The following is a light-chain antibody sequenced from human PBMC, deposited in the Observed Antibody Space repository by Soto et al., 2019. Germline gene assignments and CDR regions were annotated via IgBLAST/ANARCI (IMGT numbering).Light chain of an antibody. CDR1: QSLLQSNGYNY. J-gene: IGKJ1*01. CDR2: FGS. CDR3: MQSQQSPPT. Sequence: DIVMTQSPLSLPVTPGEPASISCSSSQSLLQSNGYNYLDWYLQKPGQSPQLLIYFGSYRASGVPDRLSGSGSGTDFALKIRRVGAEDVGVYYCMQSQQSPPTFGQGTKVEI. V-gene: IGKV2-28*01.